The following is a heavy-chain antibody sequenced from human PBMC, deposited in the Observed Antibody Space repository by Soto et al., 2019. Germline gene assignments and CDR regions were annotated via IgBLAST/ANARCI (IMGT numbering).Heavy chain of an antibody. CDR2: ISGDGSAK. D-gene: IGHD2-15*01. Sequence: EVQLVESGGGLVQPGESLRLSCVASGFPFSGNWIHWVRQAPGKGLLWVSRISGDGSAKRYADSVKGRATISRDNAKNTVSLQMNSLRAEDTAVYYCARAIYCEGGSCFIDNWFDSGGQGTLVTVSS. CDR1: GFPFSGNW. CDR3: ARAIYCEGGSCFIDNWFDS. J-gene: IGHJ5*01. V-gene: IGHV3-74*01.